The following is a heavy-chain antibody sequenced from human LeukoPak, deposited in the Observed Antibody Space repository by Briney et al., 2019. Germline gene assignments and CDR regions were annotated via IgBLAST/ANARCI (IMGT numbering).Heavy chain of an antibody. CDR2: IYSGGST. CDR3: ARRAGAYSHPYDY. J-gene: IGHJ4*02. V-gene: IGHV3-53*01. D-gene: IGHD4/OR15-4a*01. Sequence: GRSLRLSCAASGFTFDDYAMHWVRQAPGKGLEWVSLIYSGGSTYYADSVKGRFTISRDNSKNTLYLQMNSLRAEDTAVYYCARRAGAYSHPYDYWGQGTLVTVSS. CDR1: GFTFDDYA.